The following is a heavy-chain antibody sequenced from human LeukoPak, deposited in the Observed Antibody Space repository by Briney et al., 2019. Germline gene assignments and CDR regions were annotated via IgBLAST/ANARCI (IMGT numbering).Heavy chain of an antibody. J-gene: IGHJ3*02. Sequence: GGSLRLSCAASGFTFSSYGMHWVRQAPGKGLEWVAVISYDGSNKYYADSVKGRFTISRDNAKNSLYLQMNSLRAEDTALYYCANIVGASLSGDAFDIWGQGTMVTVSS. CDR2: ISYDGSNK. V-gene: IGHV3-30*18. CDR1: GFTFSSYG. D-gene: IGHD1-26*01. CDR3: ANIVGASLSGDAFDI.